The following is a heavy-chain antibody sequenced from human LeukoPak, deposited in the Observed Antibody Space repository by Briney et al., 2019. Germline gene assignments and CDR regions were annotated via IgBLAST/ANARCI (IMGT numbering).Heavy chain of an antibody. D-gene: IGHD5-24*01. J-gene: IGHJ4*02. CDR2: ISTDSSYK. Sequence: PGGSLRLSCAASGFIFGNYTMSWVRQLPGRRLEWVSSISTDSSYKYFGVSVRGRFSISRDNAKKSLYLQLNSLRVDDTAVYYCVKEVDGQFVWGQGTQVTVSS. CDR3: VKEVDGQFV. V-gene: IGHV3-21*01. CDR1: GFIFGNYT.